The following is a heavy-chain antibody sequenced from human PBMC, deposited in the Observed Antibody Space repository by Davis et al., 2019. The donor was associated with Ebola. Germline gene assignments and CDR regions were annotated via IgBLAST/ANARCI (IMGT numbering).Heavy chain of an antibody. CDR2: IYHSGST. Sequence: PSETLSLTCAVSGGSISSSNWWSWVRQPPGKGLEWIGEIYHSGSTNYSPSFQGHVTISADKSISTAYLQWSSLKASDTAMYYCARRGSSGETVREDYYYYYMDVWGKGTTVTVSS. D-gene: IGHD6-19*01. V-gene: IGHV4-4*02. CDR3: ARRGSSGETVREDYYYYYMDV. CDR1: GGSISSSNW. J-gene: IGHJ6*03.